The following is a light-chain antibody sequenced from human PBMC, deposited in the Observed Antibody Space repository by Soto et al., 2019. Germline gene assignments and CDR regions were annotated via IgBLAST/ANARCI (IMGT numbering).Light chain of an antibody. V-gene: IGKV1-5*01. Sequence: DIQMTQSPSTLSASVGDRVIITCRASQSISSWLAWYQQKPGKAPNLLIYDASTLESGVPSRCSGSGSGTEFTLTIISLQPDDFATYYCQQYNISSCTFGQGTKLEIK. CDR1: QSISSW. J-gene: IGKJ2*02. CDR2: DAS. CDR3: QQYNISSCT.